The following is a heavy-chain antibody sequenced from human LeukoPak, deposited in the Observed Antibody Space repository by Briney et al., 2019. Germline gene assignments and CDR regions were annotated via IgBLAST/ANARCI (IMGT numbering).Heavy chain of an antibody. CDR1: GLTFSDYY. V-gene: IGHV3-11*04. Sequence: PGGSLRLSCAASGLTFSDYYMNWIRQAPGKGLKWVSYIGGSGSPAYYADSVKGRFTISRDNAKNSLYLQMNSQRAEDTAVYYCAREAYDFWSGYYIDYWGQGTLVTVSS. D-gene: IGHD3-3*01. CDR2: IGGSGSPA. J-gene: IGHJ4*02. CDR3: AREAYDFWSGYYIDY.